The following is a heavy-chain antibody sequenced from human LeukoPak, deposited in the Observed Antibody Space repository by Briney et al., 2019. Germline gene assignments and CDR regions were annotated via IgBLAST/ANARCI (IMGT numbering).Heavy chain of an antibody. V-gene: IGHV4-38-2*02. CDR3: ARGTWRMDV. D-gene: IGHD3-3*01. CDR2: IYHSGST. CDR1: GYSISSGYY. Sequence: SETLSLTCTVSGYSISSGYYWGWIRQPPGKGLEWIGSIYHSGSTYYNPSLKSRVTISVDTSKTQFSLKLNSVTAADTAVYYCARGTWRMDVWGTGTTVTVSS. J-gene: IGHJ6*04.